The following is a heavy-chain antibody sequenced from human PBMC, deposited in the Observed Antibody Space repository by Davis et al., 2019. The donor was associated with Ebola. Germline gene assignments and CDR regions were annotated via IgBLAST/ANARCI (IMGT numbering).Heavy chain of an antibody. J-gene: IGHJ4*02. CDR3: ARDSDDYSFDY. CDR1: GFTFNIFD. Sequence: PGGFLRPSCAALGFTFNIFDMHWVRQAPGRGLEWVAFVRSHGSDDHYADSVKGRFTISRDNSKNTLYLQMNSLRPEDTAVYYCARDSDDYSFDYWGQGTLVTVSS. V-gene: IGHV3-30*02. D-gene: IGHD4-11*01. CDR2: VRSHGSDD.